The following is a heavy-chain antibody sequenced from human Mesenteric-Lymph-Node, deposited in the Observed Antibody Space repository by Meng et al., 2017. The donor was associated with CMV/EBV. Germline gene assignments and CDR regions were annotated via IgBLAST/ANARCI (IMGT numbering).Heavy chain of an antibody. V-gene: IGHV3-30*02. CDR2: MRYDGNVK. CDR3: AKVKARNYGDSALDY. Sequence: GESLKISCAASGFTFSSHGMHWVRQAPGKGLEWVAFMRYDGNVKYYGDSVKGRFTVSRDNSKNTLYLQMRSLRPEDTAVYYCAKVKARNYGDSALDYWGQGTLVTVSS. J-gene: IGHJ4*02. CDR1: GFTFSSHG. D-gene: IGHD4-17*01.